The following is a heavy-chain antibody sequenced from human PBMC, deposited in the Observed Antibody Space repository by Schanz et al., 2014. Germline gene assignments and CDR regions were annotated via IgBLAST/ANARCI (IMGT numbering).Heavy chain of an antibody. CDR3: ARLDSSSWYPRY. J-gene: IGHJ4*02. V-gene: IGHV1-46*01. CDR1: GYTFSSYG. D-gene: IGHD6-13*01. Sequence: QVQLVQSGAEVKKPGASVKVSCKASGYTFSSYGITWVRQAPGQGLEWMGMINPSGGSTTYAQKFQGRVTMTRDTSTSTVYMELSSLRSEDTAVYYCARLDSSSWYPRYWGQGTLVTVSS. CDR2: INPSGGST.